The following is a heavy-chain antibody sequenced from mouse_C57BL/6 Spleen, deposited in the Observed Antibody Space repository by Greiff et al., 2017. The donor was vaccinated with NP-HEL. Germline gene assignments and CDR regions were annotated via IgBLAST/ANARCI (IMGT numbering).Heavy chain of an antibody. J-gene: IGHJ3*01. CDR2: IHPNSGST. CDR3: ATVYYDYDERFAY. CDR1: GYTFTSYW. V-gene: IGHV1-64*01. D-gene: IGHD2-4*01. Sequence: QVQLQQPGAELVKPGASVKLSCKASGYTFTSYWMHWVKQRPGQGLEWIGMIHPNSGSTNYNEKFKSKATLTVDKSSSTAYMQLSSLTSEDSAVYYCATVYYDYDERFAYWGQGTLVTVSA.